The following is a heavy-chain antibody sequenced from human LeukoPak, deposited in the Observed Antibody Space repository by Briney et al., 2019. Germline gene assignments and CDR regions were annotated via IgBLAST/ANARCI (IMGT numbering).Heavy chain of an antibody. CDR3: ARQMTYYDSSGYSHCFDY. Sequence: SETQSLPRTVSGGSISSYYWSWIRQPPGKGLEWIGYIYYSGSTNYNPSLKSRVTISVDTSKNQFSLKLSSVTAADTAVYYCARQMTYYDSSGYSHCFDYSSQATLVTVSS. CDR2: IYYSGST. D-gene: IGHD3-22*01. V-gene: IGHV4-59*08. J-gene: IGHJ4*02. CDR1: GGSISSYY.